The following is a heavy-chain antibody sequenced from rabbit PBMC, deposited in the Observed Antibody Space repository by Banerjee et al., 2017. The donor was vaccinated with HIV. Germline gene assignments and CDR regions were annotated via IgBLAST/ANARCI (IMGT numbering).Heavy chain of an antibody. D-gene: IGHD7-1*01. CDR1: GFSFSSGYY. J-gene: IGHJ4*01. Sequence: QEQLKESGGDLVKPGASLTLTCTASGFSFSSGYYMCWVRQAPGKGLEWIACIYAGSSGSTYYANWAKGRFTISRTSSTTVTLQMTSLTAADTATYFCARDLAAVTGWNFGLWGPGTLVTVS. CDR2: IYAGSSGST. V-gene: IGHV1S45*01. CDR3: ARDLAAVTGWNFGL.